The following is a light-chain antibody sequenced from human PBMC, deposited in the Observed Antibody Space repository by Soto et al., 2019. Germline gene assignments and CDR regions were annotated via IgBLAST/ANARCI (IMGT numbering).Light chain of an antibody. CDR3: QQYEAAVT. V-gene: IGKV3-11*01. CDR2: AAS. J-gene: IGKJ1*01. CDR1: QNISVY. Sequence: EIVLPQSPATLSLSPGESATLSCRASQNISVYLAWYRQKPGQAPRLLIYAASNRATGIPDRFSGSGSGTDFTLTIRRLEPEEVALYDCQQYEAAVTFGQGTKVDIK.